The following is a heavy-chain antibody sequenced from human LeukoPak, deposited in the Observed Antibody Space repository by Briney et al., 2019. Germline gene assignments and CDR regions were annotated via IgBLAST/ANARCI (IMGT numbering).Heavy chain of an antibody. D-gene: IGHD3-10*01. CDR2: ISYDGSNK. J-gene: IGHJ6*02. CDR1: GFTFSSYG. V-gene: IGHV3-30*03. CDR3: ARVLGVRGVILVRGPYYYGMDV. Sequence: GRSLRLSCAASGFTFSSYGMHWVRQAPGKGLEWVAVISYDGSNKYYADSVKGRFTISRDNSKNTLYLQMNSLRAEDTAVYYCARVLGVRGVILVRGPYYYGMDVWGQGTTVTVSS.